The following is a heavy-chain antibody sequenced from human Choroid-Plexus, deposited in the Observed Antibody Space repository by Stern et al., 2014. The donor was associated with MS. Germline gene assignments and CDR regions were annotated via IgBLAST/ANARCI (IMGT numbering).Heavy chain of an antibody. V-gene: IGHV1-3*01. D-gene: IGHD4-11*01. CDR1: GYNFIDHA. CDR2: INGGPGTT. Sequence: QVQLVQSGAEVKKPGASMTISCKTSGYNFIDHAIHWVRQAHGQRLEWLGLINGGPGTTKYSQKFQGRVSFTRDKAASAAYMDLSSLSPDDTAVYYCARQPDYSDFLDFWGQGTLVTVSS. CDR3: ARQPDYSDFLDF. J-gene: IGHJ4*02.